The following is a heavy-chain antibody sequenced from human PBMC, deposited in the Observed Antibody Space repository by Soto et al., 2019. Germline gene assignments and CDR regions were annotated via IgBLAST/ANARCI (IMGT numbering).Heavy chain of an antibody. J-gene: IGHJ3*01. CDR3: ARDRGTTMTGDAFDV. V-gene: IGHV4-4*02. CDR1: GASFSAGHW. CDR2: IYETGTT. Sequence: QVQLKESGPGLVKPSGTLSLTCTVSGASFSAGHWWCWVRQSTGKGLVWIGEIYETGTTDYNPSLKSLVFMSMDNSKIKYSLNLRSVTAADTALDYCARDRGTTMTGDAFDVWGRGTMVPVSS.